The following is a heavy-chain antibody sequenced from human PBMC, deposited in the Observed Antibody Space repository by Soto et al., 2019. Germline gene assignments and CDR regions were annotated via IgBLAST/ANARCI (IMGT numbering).Heavy chain of an antibody. Sequence: QLQLQESGPGLVKPSETLSLTCTVSGGSITSNAYYWGWIRQPPGKGLEWLGYIYYSGSASYNPSPKSRGTMSVDTSKNQFSLKLSSVTAADTAVYYCARRPKRGSYSWCFDYWGQGTLVTVSS. CDR3: ARRPKRGSYSWCFDY. CDR1: GGSITSNAYY. V-gene: IGHV4-39*01. CDR2: IYYSGSA. D-gene: IGHD1-26*01. J-gene: IGHJ4*02.